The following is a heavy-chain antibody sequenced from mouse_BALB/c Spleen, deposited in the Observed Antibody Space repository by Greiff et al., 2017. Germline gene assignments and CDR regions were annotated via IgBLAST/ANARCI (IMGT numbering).Heavy chain of an antibody. CDR3: ARNYYGHYYAMDY. J-gene: IGHJ4*01. CDR1: GFTFSSFG. V-gene: IGHV5-17*02. CDR2: ISSGSSTI. D-gene: IGHD1-2*01. Sequence: DVHLVESGGGLVQPGGSRKLSCAASGFTFSSFGMHWVRQAPEKGLEWVAYISSGSSTIYYADTVKGRFTISRDNPKNTLFLQMTSLRSEDTAMYYCARNYYGHYYAMDYWGQGTSVTVSS.